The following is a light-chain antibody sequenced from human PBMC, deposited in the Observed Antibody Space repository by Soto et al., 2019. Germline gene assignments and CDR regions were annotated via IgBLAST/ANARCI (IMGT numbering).Light chain of an antibody. V-gene: IGLV2-14*01. J-gene: IGLJ1*01. CDR2: DGS. Sequence: QSVLTQPASVSGSPGQSITISCTGTSSDIGTYDYISWFQQYPGKAPKLVIYDGSVRASGVSNRFSASKSGNTASLTISGLQAEDEADYYCTSYTTSTTYVFGTGTKVTV. CDR3: TSYTTSTTYV. CDR1: SSDIGTYDY.